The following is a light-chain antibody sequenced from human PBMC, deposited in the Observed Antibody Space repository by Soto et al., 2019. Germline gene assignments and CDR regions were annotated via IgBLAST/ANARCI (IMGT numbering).Light chain of an antibody. J-gene: IGKJ2*03. CDR1: QSISNY. V-gene: IGKV1-39*01. CDR3: QQSYNSPPYS. Sequence: DIQMTQSPSSLSASVGDRVIITCRASQSISNYLNWYQQKPGEAPNLLIHSASTLRPGVPSRFSGSGSGTYFTLTITTLQPEDVATYYCQQSYNSPPYSFGQGTKLQ. CDR2: SAS.